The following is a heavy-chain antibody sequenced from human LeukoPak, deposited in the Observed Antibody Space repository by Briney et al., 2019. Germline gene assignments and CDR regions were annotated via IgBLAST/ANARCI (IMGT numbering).Heavy chain of an antibody. Sequence: SETLSFTCAVSGGSISSGSYYWSWIRQPAGKGLEWIGRIYTSGSTNYNPSLKSRVTISVDTSKNQFSLKLSSVTAADTAVYYCARAASQSTVVAPYYFDYWGQGTLVTVSS. CDR3: ARAASQSTVVAPYYFDY. D-gene: IGHD4-23*01. V-gene: IGHV4-61*02. J-gene: IGHJ4*02. CDR1: GGSISSGSYY. CDR2: IYTSGST.